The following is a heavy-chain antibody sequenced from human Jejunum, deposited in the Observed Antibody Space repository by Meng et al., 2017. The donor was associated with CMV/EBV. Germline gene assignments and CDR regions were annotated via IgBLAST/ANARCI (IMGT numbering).Heavy chain of an antibody. J-gene: IGHJ4*02. V-gene: IGHV3-74*01. Sequence: RLSCAASGFSLSNYGVTWVRQAPGKGLEWVSAIKTDGSDTRYADSVKGRFTISRDNAKNTLYLQMNSLRAEDTAVYYCARDFLHRGYWGQGSLVTVSS. CDR3: ARDFLHRGY. CDR1: GFSLSNYG. CDR2: IKTDGSDT. D-gene: IGHD2/OR15-2a*01.